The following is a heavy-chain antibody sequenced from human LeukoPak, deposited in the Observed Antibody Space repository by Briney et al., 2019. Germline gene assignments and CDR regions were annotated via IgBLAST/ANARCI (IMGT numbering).Heavy chain of an antibody. Sequence: GGSLRLSCAASGFTFSSYGMHWVRQAPGKGLEWVAVISYDGSNKYYADSVKGRFTISRDNSKNTLYLQMNSLRAEDTAMYYCANGNRSDGIDYWGQGTLVTVSS. CDR3: ANGNRSDGIDY. CDR2: ISYDGSNK. V-gene: IGHV3-30*18. CDR1: GFTFSSYG. J-gene: IGHJ4*02. D-gene: IGHD1-14*01.